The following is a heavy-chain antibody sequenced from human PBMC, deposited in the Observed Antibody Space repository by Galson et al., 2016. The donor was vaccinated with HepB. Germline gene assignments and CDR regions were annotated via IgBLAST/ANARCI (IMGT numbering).Heavy chain of an antibody. D-gene: IGHD6-13*01. CDR1: GGTFSNNP. V-gene: IGHV1-69*13. Sequence: SVKVSCKASGGTFSNNPISWVRQAPGQGPEWMGSIIPVFGSAHYAQKFQGRVTITADESTSTVYMEVNSLRSEDTAFYYCARDQEEYGSSWYTETRNRKFDYWGQGTLVTISS. J-gene: IGHJ4*02. CDR2: IIPVFGSA. CDR3: ARDQEEYGSSWYTETRNRKFDY.